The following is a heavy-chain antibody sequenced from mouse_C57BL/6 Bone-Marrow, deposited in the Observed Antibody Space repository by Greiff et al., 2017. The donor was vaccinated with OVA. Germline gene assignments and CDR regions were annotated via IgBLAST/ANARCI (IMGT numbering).Heavy chain of an antibody. CDR2: IHPNSGST. V-gene: IGHV1-64*01. D-gene: IGHD1-1*01. J-gene: IGHJ4*01. CDR3: ARENYYGSSYGDAMDY. CDR1: GYTFTSYW. Sequence: VQLQQPGAELVKPGASVKLSCKASGYTFTSYWMHWVKQRPGQGLEWIGMIHPNSGSTNYTEKFKSKATLTVDKSSSTAYMQLSSLTSEDSAVYYCARENYYGSSYGDAMDYWGQGTSVTVSS.